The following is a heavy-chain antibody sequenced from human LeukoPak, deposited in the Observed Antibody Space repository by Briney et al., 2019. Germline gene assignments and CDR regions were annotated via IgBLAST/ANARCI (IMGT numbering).Heavy chain of an antibody. D-gene: IGHD3-22*01. CDR1: GYTFTSYY. CDR2: ISPSGGST. CDR3: ARAGYYSTFDY. J-gene: IGHJ4*02. Sequence: ASVKVSCKASGYTFTSYYMHWVRQAPGQGLEWMGIISPSGGSTSYAQKFQGRVTITRDTSASTAYMELSSLRSEDTAVYYCARAGYYSTFDYWGQGTLVTVSS. V-gene: IGHV1-46*01.